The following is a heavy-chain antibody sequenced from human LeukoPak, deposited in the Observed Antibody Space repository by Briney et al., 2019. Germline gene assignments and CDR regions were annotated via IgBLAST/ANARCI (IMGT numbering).Heavy chain of an antibody. V-gene: IGHV1-69*13. CDR1: GGTFISYA. CDR2: IIPIFGTA. CDR3: ARDLYPTPTGYCSSTSCQASYYYGMDV. Sequence: GASVKVSCKASGGTFISYAISWVRQAPGQGLEWMGGIIPIFGTANYAQKFQGRVTITADESTSTAYMELSSLRSEDTAVYYCARDLYPTPTGYCSSTSCQASYYYGMDVWGQGTTVTVSS. J-gene: IGHJ6*02. D-gene: IGHD2-2*03.